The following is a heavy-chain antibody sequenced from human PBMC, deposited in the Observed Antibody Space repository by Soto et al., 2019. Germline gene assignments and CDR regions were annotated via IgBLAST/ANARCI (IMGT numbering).Heavy chain of an antibody. D-gene: IGHD3-22*01. CDR3: ARDTGSGYYFHFDY. CDR1: GGSISSYY. J-gene: IGHJ4*02. CDR2: IYYSGST. V-gene: IGHV4-59*06. Sequence: PSETLSLTCTVSGGSISSYYWSWIRQHPGKGLEWIGYIYYSGSTYYNPSLKSRVTISVDTSKNQFSLKLSSVTAADTAVYYCARDTGSGYYFHFDYWGQGTLVTVSS.